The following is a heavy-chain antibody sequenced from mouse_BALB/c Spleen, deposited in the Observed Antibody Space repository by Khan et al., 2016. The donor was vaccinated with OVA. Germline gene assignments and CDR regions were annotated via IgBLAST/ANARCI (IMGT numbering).Heavy chain of an antibody. CDR2: IYPSDNYT. D-gene: IGHD1-1*01. CDR3: TSDGTTVDAMDY. Sequence: QVQLQQPGAELVRPGASVKLSCKASGYTFTNYWINWVKQRPGQGLEWIGYIYPSDNYTHYNHKFKDKATLTVDKSSSTAYIQLSSPTSEDSAVYYCTSDGTTVDAMDYWGQGTSVTVSS. CDR1: GYTFTNYW. V-gene: IGHV1-69*02. J-gene: IGHJ4*01.